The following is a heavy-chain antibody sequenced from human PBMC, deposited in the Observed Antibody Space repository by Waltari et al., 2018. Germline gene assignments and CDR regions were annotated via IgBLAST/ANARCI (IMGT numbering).Heavy chain of an antibody. CDR3: ARNNRGAGAFDF. Sequence: QVHLQESGPGLVKPSETLPPPCAVSNYPIGRGFYWAWIRQPPGGGLEWIGSIFHNGLPYYNPSLRSRVIMSVDTSKNQLSLRLNSVTATDAAVYSCARNNRGAGAFDFWGQGILVTVSS. CDR2: IFHNGLP. D-gene: IGHD3-10*01. V-gene: IGHV4-38-2*01. CDR1: NYPIGRGFY. J-gene: IGHJ4*02.